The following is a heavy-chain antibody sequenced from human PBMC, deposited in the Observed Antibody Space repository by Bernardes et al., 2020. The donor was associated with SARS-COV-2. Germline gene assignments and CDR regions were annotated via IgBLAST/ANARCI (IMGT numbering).Heavy chain of an antibody. CDR3: TRDSPLRFSMDV. CDR2: TSDGGNT. Sequence: LSLTCAVSGGSFRGYYWSWVRQAPGKGLVWIGETSDGGNTNYNPSLKSRVAMSIDTSTNQFSLRLNSVTAADSAVYYCTRDSPLRFSMDVWGQGTPVTVSS. CDR1: GGSFRGYY. V-gene: IGHV4-34*01. J-gene: IGHJ6*02. D-gene: IGHD3-3*01.